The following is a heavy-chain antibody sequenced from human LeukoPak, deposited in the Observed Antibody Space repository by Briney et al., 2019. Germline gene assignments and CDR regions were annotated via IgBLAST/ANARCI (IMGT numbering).Heavy chain of an antibody. D-gene: IGHD2-2*01. CDR3: ARVPKYCSSTSSCWFDP. CDR2: IIPIFCIA. Sequence: ASVKVSCKASGGTFSSYAISWVRQAPGQGLEWMGRIIPIFCIANYAQKFQGRVTITADKSTSTAYMELSSLRSEDTAVYYCARVPKYCSSTSSCWFDPWGQGTLVTVSS. J-gene: IGHJ5*02. CDR1: GGTFSSYA. V-gene: IGHV1-69*04.